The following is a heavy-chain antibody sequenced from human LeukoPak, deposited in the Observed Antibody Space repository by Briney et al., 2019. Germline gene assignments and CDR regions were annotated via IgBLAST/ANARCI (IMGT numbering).Heavy chain of an antibody. V-gene: IGHV5-51*01. CDR1: GYNFTNYW. Sequence: GESLMISCKGSGYNFTNYWIGWVRQMPGKGLEWMGIIYPGDSDTRYSPSFQGQVTISADKSITTAYLQWSSLKASDTAMYYCARPVYNSGWYSSRGQGTLVTVSS. CDR2: IYPGDSDT. D-gene: IGHD6-19*01. CDR3: ARPVYNSGWYSS. J-gene: IGHJ1*01.